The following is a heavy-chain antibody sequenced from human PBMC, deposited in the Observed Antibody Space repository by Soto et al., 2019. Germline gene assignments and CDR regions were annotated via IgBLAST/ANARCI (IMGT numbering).Heavy chain of an antibody. V-gene: IGHV3-33*01. J-gene: IGHJ4*01. CDR2: IWYDASKQ. CDR3: AAWTEGATEVL. Sequence: QVQLVESGGGVVQPGRSLRLSCETSGFSFSVYGMHWVRQATGKGLEWVAVIWYDASKQFYAASVEGRFTISRDNSKAILYRQMVSLRAEDTAVYYCAAWTEGATEVLWGHGTLVTVSS. CDR1: GFSFSVYG. D-gene: IGHD2-15*01.